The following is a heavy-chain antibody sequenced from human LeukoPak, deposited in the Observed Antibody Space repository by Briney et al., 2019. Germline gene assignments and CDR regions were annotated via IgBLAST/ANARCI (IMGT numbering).Heavy chain of an antibody. Sequence: SVKVSCKASGGTFSSYAISWVRQAPGQGLEWMGGIIPIFGTANYAQKFQGRVTITTDESTSTAYTELSSLRSEDTAVYYCARDPGTMVRGVSYYYYYMDVWGKGTTVTVSS. CDR2: IIPIFGTA. V-gene: IGHV1-69*05. J-gene: IGHJ6*03. CDR1: GGTFSSYA. CDR3: ARDPGTMVRGVSYYYYYMDV. D-gene: IGHD3-10*01.